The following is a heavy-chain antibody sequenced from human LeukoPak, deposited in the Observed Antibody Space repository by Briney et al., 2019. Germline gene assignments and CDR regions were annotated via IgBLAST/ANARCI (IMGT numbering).Heavy chain of an antibody. Sequence: SVKVSCKASGGTFSSYAISWVRQAPGQGLEWMGRIIPIFGTANYAQKFQGRVTITTDESTSTAYMELSSLRSEDTAVYYCAKVSDYYDSSGYNYWGQGTLVTVSS. CDR3: AKVSDYYDSSGYNY. J-gene: IGHJ4*02. V-gene: IGHV1-69*05. D-gene: IGHD3-22*01. CDR1: GGTFSSYA. CDR2: IIPIFGTA.